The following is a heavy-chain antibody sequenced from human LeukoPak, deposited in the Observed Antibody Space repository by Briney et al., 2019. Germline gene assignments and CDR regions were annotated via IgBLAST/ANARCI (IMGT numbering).Heavy chain of an antibody. J-gene: IGHJ2*01. D-gene: IGHD2-2*02. CDR2: INPSGGST. CDR3: ARNTRDLNWYFDL. CDR1: GYTFTSYY. Sequence: ASVKVSCKASGYTFTSYYMHWVRQAPRQGLEWMGIINPSGGSTSYAQKFQGRVTMTRDTSTSTVYMELSSLRSEDTAVYYCARNTRDLNWYFDLWGRGTLVTVSS. V-gene: IGHV1-46*01.